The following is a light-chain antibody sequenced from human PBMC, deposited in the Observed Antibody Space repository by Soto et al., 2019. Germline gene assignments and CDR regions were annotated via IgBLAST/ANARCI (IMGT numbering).Light chain of an antibody. CDR3: QQYRTFPIT. Sequence: IQLTQSPSSLSVSVGDRVTITCQTSQDINTYLNWYQQKPGRAPKLLIYDASNLETGVASTFSGSGSGTHFTFTINSLQPEDVGTYYCQQYRTFPITFGQGTRLELK. CDR2: DAS. CDR1: QDINTY. V-gene: IGKV1-33*01. J-gene: IGKJ5*01.